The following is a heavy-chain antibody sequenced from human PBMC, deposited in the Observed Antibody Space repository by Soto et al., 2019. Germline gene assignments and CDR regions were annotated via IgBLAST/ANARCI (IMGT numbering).Heavy chain of an antibody. V-gene: IGHV3-23*01. D-gene: IGHD6-13*01. CDR3: AKGEAAAGPRGYYYYYGMDV. CDR2: ISGSGGST. CDR1: GFTFSSYA. J-gene: IGHJ6*02. Sequence: EVQLLESGGGLVQPGGSLRLSCAASGFTFSSYAMSWVRQAPGKGLEWVSAISGSGGSTYYADSVKGRFTISSDNSKNTLYLQMNSLRAEDTAVYYCAKGEAAAGPRGYYYYYGMDVWGQGTTVTVSS.